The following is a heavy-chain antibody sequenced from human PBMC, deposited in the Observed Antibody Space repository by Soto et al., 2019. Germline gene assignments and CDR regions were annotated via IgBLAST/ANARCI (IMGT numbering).Heavy chain of an antibody. CDR1: GYSFTKYG. CDR3: ARTDCSSTSCYNYYYYGMDV. J-gene: IGHJ6*02. V-gene: IGHV1-3*01. Sequence: GASVKVSCKTSGYSFTKYGLHWVRQAPGQRLEWMGWINPGNGDTKYSQKFQGRVTITRDTSATTAYMELSGLRSEDSAVFYCARTDCSSTSCYNYYYYGMDVWGQGTTVTVSS. CDR2: INPGNGDT. D-gene: IGHD2-2*01.